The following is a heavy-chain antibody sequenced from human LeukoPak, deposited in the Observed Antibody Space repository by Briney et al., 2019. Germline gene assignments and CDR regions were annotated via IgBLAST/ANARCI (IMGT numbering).Heavy chain of an antibody. J-gene: IGHJ4*02. CDR3: ARLGPANTGWPEPFDY. CDR2: MKRDGSEK. CDR1: GFTFNSCW. Sequence: GGSLRLSCAASGFTFNSCWMNWVRQAPGKGLEWVANMKRDGSEKYYVDSVKGRFTISRDNAKNSLDLQMHSLRVEDTAVYYCARLGPANTGWPEPFDYWGQGTLATVSS. D-gene: IGHD4/OR15-4a*01. V-gene: IGHV3-7*03.